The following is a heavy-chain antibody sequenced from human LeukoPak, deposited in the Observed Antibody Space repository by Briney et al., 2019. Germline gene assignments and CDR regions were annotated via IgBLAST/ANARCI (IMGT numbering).Heavy chain of an antibody. Sequence: PGGSLRLSCAASGFTFSSYGMHWVRQAPGKGLEWVAFIRCDGSNKYYADSVKGRFTISRDNSKNTLYLQMNSLRAEDTAVYYCARDGLFRDCSSTSCYPYWYFDLWGRGTLVTVSS. D-gene: IGHD2-2*01. CDR3: ARDGLFRDCSSTSCYPYWYFDL. CDR2: IRCDGSNK. J-gene: IGHJ2*01. V-gene: IGHV3-30*02. CDR1: GFTFSSYG.